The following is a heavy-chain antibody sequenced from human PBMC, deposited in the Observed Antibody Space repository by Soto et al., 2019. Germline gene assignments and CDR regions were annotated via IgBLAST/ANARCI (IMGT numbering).Heavy chain of an antibody. V-gene: IGHV4-4*09. D-gene: IGHD3-16*01. Sequence: SETLSLTCTVSGDSIGNSHWSWIRQPPGKGLEWIGLTFSRGSATYNPSLKSRVTISVDTSKNQLSLKLTSVTAADTALYFCAMHHPRTLAAFEIPFDFSGKGTLVTVSS. J-gene: IGHJ4*02. CDR3: AMHHPRTLAAFEIPFDF. CDR2: TFSRGSA. CDR1: GDSIGNSH.